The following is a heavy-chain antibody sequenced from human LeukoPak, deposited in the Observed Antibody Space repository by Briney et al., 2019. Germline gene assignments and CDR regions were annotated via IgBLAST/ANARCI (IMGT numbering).Heavy chain of an antibody. V-gene: IGHV3-48*03. D-gene: IGHD6-6*01. CDR1: GFTFSSYE. CDR3: AKDGVSIAARPGPYYYYGMDV. CDR2: ISSSGSTI. Sequence: GGSLRLSCAASGFTFSSYEMNWVRQAPGKGLEWVSYISSSGSTIYYADSVKGRFTISRDNAKNSLYLQMNSLRAEDTAVYYCAKDGVSIAARPGPYYYYGMDVWGQGTTVTVSS. J-gene: IGHJ6*02.